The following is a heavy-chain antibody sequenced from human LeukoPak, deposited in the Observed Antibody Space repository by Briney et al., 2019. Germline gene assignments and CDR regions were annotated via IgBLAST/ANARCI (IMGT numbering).Heavy chain of an antibody. J-gene: IGHJ4*02. D-gene: IGHD3-16*02. CDR2: IKSKTDGGTT. CDR3: TTGVWGNYRHHDY. Sequence: SGGSLRLSCAASGFTFSSYAMSWVRQAPGKGLEWVGRIKSKTDGGTTDYAAPVKGRFTISRDDSKNTLYLQMNSLKTEDTAVYYCTTGVWGNYRHHDYWGQGTLVTVSS. CDR1: GFTFSSYA. V-gene: IGHV3-15*01.